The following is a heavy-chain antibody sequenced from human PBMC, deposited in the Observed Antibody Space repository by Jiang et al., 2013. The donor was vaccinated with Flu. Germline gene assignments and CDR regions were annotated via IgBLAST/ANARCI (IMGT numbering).Heavy chain of an antibody. CDR3: AREAETTFLYYYYMDV. V-gene: IGHV4-61*01. Sequence: TVSGGSVSSGSYYWSWIRQPPGKGLEWIGYIYYSGSTNYNPSLKSRVTISVDTSKNQFSLKLSSVTAADTAVYYCAREAETTFLYYYYMDVWGKGTTVTVSS. CDR1: GGSVSSGSYY. D-gene: IGHD2/OR15-2a*01. J-gene: IGHJ6*03. CDR2: IYYSGST.